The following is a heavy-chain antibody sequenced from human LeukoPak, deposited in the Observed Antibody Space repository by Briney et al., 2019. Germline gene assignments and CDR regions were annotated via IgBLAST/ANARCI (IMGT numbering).Heavy chain of an antibody. Sequence: SVKVSCKASGGTFSTYAFNWVRQAPGQGLEWMGGIIPIFGAANYPQKFQGRVTITTDESTSTAYMELSSLRSEDTAVYYCARSKENDFWSGYYPFDYWGQGTLVTVSS. CDR2: IIPIFGAA. J-gene: IGHJ4*02. CDR1: GGTFSTYA. V-gene: IGHV1-69*05. CDR3: ARSKENDFWSGYYPFDY. D-gene: IGHD3-3*01.